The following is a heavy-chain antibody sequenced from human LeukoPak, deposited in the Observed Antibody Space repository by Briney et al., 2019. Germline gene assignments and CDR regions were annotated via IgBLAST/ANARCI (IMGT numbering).Heavy chain of an antibody. CDR3: ARPHTIDRSTKYYFDY. V-gene: IGHV5-51*01. D-gene: IGHD2-2*01. CDR1: GYSFTRYW. Sequence: GESLKISCKGSGYSFTRYWIGWVRQMPGKGLEWMGIIYPSDSDTKYSPSFQGQVTISADKSINTAYLQWSSLKASDTAMFYCARPHTIDRSTKYYFDYWGQGTLVTVSS. J-gene: IGHJ4*02. CDR2: IYPSDSDT.